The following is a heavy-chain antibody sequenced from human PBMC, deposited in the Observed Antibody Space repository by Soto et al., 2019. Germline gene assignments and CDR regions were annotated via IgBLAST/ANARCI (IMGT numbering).Heavy chain of an antibody. CDR1: GGSISSSSYY. D-gene: IGHD3-10*01. CDR3: ASYGSGSYYFYYYGMDV. J-gene: IGHJ6*02. CDR2: IYYSGST. Sequence: QLQLQESGPGLVKPSETLSLTCTVSGGSISSSSYYWGWIRQPPGKGLEWIGSIYYSGSTYYNPSLKSRVTISVDTSKNQFSLKLSSVTAADTAEYYCASYGSGSYYFYYYGMDVWGQGTTVTVSS. V-gene: IGHV4-39*01.